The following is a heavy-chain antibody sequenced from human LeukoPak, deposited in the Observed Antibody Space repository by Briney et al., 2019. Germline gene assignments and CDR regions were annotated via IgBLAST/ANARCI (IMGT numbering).Heavy chain of an antibody. Sequence: SETLSLTCTLSGASISSYYGSWIRQPPGKGLEWIGYIYYSGSTIYNPSLKSRVTISVDTCKNQFALKLSSVTAADTAGYYCARGCGYDAFDIWGQGTMATVSS. CDR3: ARGCGYDAFDI. J-gene: IGHJ3*02. D-gene: IGHD6-13*01. CDR1: GASISSYY. V-gene: IGHV4-59*01. CDR2: IYYSGST.